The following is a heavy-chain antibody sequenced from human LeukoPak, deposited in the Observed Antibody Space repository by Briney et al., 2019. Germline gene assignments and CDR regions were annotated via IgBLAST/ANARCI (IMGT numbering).Heavy chain of an antibody. D-gene: IGHD3-10*01. Sequence: GGPLRLSCAASGFIFSGYGMHWVRQAPGKGLEWVAFIQYDGGNKFYAGSVKGRFTISRDNSKNTVYLEMNSLRVEDTALYYCAKDRFGSGNAFDFWGQGTVIIVSS. CDR2: IQYDGGNK. J-gene: IGHJ3*01. CDR3: AKDRFGSGNAFDF. CDR1: GFIFSGYG. V-gene: IGHV3-30*02.